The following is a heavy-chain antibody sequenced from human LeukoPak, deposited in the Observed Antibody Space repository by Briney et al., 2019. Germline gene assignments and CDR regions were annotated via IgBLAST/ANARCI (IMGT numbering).Heavy chain of an antibody. CDR1: GFTFSHYS. CDR2: ISSGSSYK. CDR3: AREALTDYTKGTPYYYNYMDV. D-gene: IGHD5-12*01. V-gene: IGHV3-21*01. J-gene: IGHJ6*03. Sequence: PVGSLRLSCAASGFTFSHYSMIWVPQAPGKGLEGVSSISSGSSYKYYADSLKGRFTISRANAKNSIFLKMNSLRAEDTAVYFCAREALTDYTKGTPYYYNYMDVWGKGTTVPVSS.